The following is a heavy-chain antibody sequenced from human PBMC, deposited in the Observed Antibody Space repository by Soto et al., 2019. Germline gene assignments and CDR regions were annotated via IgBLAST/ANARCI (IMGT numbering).Heavy chain of an antibody. D-gene: IGHD3-3*01. CDR3: ARDDDFWSGYFGY. J-gene: IGHJ4*02. CDR2: INPSGGST. Sequence: ASVKVSCKASGYTFTNCGIHWVHQAPGQGLEWMGIINPSGGSTSYAQKFQGRVTMTRDTSTSTVYMELSSLRSEDTAVYYCARDDDFWSGYFGYWGQGTLVTVPQ. CDR1: GYTFTNCG. V-gene: IGHV1-46*01.